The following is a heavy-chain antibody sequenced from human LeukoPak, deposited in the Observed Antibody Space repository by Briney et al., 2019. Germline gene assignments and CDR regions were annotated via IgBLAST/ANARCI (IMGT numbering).Heavy chain of an antibody. CDR2: INPKSGGT. V-gene: IGHV1-2*02. Sequence: PRASVKVSCKASGYTFTDYYLHWVRQAPGQELEWMGWINPKSGGTFYAQNLQGRVTMTRDTSISTTYMELSSLRSDDTAVYFCARGSFWSDYWGQGTLVTVSS. CDR1: GYTFTDYY. CDR3: ARGSFWSDY. J-gene: IGHJ4*02. D-gene: IGHD3-3*01.